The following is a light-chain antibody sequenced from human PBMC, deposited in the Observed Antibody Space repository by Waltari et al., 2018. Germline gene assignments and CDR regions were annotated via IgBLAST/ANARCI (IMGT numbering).Light chain of an antibody. CDR3: QQRTDWLS. J-gene: IGKJ4*01. V-gene: IGKV3-11*01. CDR1: QSISTY. Sequence: ENVLTQSPATLSLSPGERATLSCRASQSISTYLAWYQQKPGQPPRLLIYDASNRATGIPARFSGRGSGTDFTLTISSLEPEDFAIYYCQQRTDWLSFGGGTKVEIK. CDR2: DAS.